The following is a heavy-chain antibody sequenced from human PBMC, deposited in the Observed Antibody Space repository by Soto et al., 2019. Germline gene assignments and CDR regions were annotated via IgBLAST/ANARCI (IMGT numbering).Heavy chain of an antibody. CDR2: IWYDGSNK. D-gene: IGHD3-3*01. J-gene: IGHJ6*02. Sequence: PGGSLRLSCAASGFTFSSYGMHWVSQAPGKGLEWVAVIWYDGSNKYYADSVKGRFTISRDNSKNTLYLQMNSLRAEDTAVYYCARDVYADFWSGYPLYGMAFWGQGTTVPVSS. V-gene: IGHV3-33*01. CDR3: ARDVYADFWSGYPLYGMAF. CDR1: GFTFSSYG.